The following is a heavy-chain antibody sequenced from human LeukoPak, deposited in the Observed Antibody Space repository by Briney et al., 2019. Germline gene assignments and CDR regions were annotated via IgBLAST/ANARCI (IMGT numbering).Heavy chain of an antibody. D-gene: IGHD3-16*01. CDR1: GFTFDDYG. Sequence: PGGSLRLSCVASGFTFDDYGMHWVRQAPGKGLEWVSGISWNSVGTGYADSVKGRVTISRVNAKNSLYLQMNSLRPEDTAVYYCAKDRIMITFGGVISPFDYWGQGTLVTVSS. V-gene: IGHV3-9*01. J-gene: IGHJ4*02. CDR2: ISWNSVGT. CDR3: AKDRIMITFGGVISPFDY.